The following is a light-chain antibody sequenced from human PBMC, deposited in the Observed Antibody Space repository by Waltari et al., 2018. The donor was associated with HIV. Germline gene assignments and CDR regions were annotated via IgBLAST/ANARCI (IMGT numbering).Light chain of an antibody. CDR3: AAWDDSLRGV. J-gene: IGLJ2*01. Sequence: QSVLTQPPSASGTPGQRVTISCSGSSSNIGSNTVNWYQQLPGTAPKPLIYSNNQRPSGVPDRFSGSKSGTSASLVISGLQSEDEADYYCAAWDDSLRGVFGGGTKLTVL. CDR1: SSNIGSNT. CDR2: SNN. V-gene: IGLV1-44*01.